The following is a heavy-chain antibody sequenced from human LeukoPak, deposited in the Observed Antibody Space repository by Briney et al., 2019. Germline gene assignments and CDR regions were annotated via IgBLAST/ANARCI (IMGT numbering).Heavy chain of an antibody. Sequence: GGSLRLSCAASGFTFEIYAMSWVRLAPGKGLQWVASMCGSAGCTFYADSVKGRFTISRDNSKNTLYLQMNGLRAEDTAIYYCVRDRPNYHESNGHYYNRDGDHWGQGTLVTASS. CDR2: MCGSAGCT. V-gene: IGHV3-23*01. D-gene: IGHD3-10*02. CDR1: GFTFEIYA. CDR3: VRDRPNYHESNGHYYNRDGDH. J-gene: IGHJ5*02.